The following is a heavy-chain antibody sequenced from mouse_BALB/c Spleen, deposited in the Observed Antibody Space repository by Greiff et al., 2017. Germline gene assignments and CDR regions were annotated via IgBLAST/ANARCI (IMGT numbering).Heavy chain of an antibody. CDR2: ISSGGSYT. Sequence: EVQLVESGGDLVKPGGSLKLSCAASGFTFSSYGMSWVRQTPDKRLEWVATISSGGSYTYYPDSVKGRFTISRDNAKNTLYLQMSSLKSEDTAMYYCARVYDYDGPFAYWGQGTLVTVSA. V-gene: IGHV5-6*01. D-gene: IGHD2-4*01. CDR1: GFTFSSYG. CDR3: ARVYDYDGPFAY. J-gene: IGHJ3*01.